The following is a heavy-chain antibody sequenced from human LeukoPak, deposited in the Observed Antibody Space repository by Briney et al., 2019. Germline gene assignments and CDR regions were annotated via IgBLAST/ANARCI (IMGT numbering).Heavy chain of an antibody. J-gene: IGHJ4*02. D-gene: IGHD6-19*01. Sequence: NPGGSLRLSCAASGITFNNAWMSWVRQAPGKGLEWVSSISSGGDDIYYSDLVKGRFTISRDSAKNSLFLQMSNLRADDTAVYYCATKQWLNSWGQGTRVIVSS. V-gene: IGHV3-21*01. CDR1: GITFNNAW. CDR3: ATKQWLNS. CDR2: ISSGGDDI.